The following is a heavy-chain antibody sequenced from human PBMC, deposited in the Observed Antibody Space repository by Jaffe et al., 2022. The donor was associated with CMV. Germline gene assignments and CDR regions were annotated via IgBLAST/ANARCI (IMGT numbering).Heavy chain of an antibody. Sequence: EVQLVESGGGLVKPGGSLRLSCAASGFTFSSYSMNWVRQAPGKGLEWVSSISSSSSYIYYADSVKGRFTISRDNAKNSLYLQMNSLRAEDTAVYYCARDGDCSGGSCYYYFDYWGQGTLVTVSS. V-gene: IGHV3-21*01. CDR2: ISSSSSYI. CDR3: ARDGDCSGGSCYYYFDY. CDR1: GFTFSSYS. D-gene: IGHD2-15*01. J-gene: IGHJ4*02.